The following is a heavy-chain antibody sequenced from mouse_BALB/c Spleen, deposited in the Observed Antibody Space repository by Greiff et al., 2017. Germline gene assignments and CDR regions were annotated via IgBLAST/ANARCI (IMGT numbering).Heavy chain of an antibody. J-gene: IGHJ2*01. D-gene: IGHD2-14*01. CDR3: AREVHNYFDY. Sequence: DVKLVESGGGLVKPGGSLKLSCAASGFTFSSYAMSWVRQTPEKRLEWVATISSGGSYTYYPDSVKGRFTISRDNAKNTLYLQMSSLRSEDTAMYYCAREVHNYFDYWGQGTTLTVSS. CDR1: GFTFSSYA. V-gene: IGHV5-9-3*01. CDR2: ISSGGSYT.